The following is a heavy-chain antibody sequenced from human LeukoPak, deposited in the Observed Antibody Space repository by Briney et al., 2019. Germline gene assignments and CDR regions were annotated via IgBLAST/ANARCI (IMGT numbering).Heavy chain of an antibody. CDR2: IIPILGIA. J-gene: IGHJ5*02. D-gene: IGHD3-22*01. V-gene: IGHV1-69*04. CDR1: GGTFSSYA. Sequence: ASVKVSCKASGGTFSSYAISWVRQAPGQGLEWMGRIIPILGIANYAQKFQGRVTITADKSTSTAYMELSSLRSEDTAVYYCARGGDSSGYYYSRFDPWGQGTLVTVSS. CDR3: ARGGDSSGYYYSRFDP.